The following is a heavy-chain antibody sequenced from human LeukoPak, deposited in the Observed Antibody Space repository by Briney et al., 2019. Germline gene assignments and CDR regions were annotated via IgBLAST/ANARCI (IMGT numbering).Heavy chain of an antibody. CDR3: ASGWLQSHDAFDI. CDR2: IIPILGRA. Sequence: SVTVSCKASAGTFSSYTISWVRQAPGQGLEWMGRIIPILGRANYAQKFQGRVTITADKSTSTAYMELSSLRSEDTAVYYCASGWLQSHDAFDIWGQGTMVTVSS. CDR1: AGTFSSYT. J-gene: IGHJ3*02. D-gene: IGHD5-24*01. V-gene: IGHV1-69*02.